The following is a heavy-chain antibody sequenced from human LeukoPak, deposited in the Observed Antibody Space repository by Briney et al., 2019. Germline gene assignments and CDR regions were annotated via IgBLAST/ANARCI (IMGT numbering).Heavy chain of an antibody. CDR2: INPSGGST. J-gene: IGHJ4*02. D-gene: IGHD3-9*01. CDR1: GYTFTTCY. V-gene: IGHV1-46*01. CDR3: ARGSRPVYNLLTGKRYFDY. Sequence: ASVEVSCKASGYTFTTCYVHWVRQAPGQGLEWMGIINPSGGSTTYAQKFRGRLTMTRDMSTSTVYMELSSLRSEDTAVYYCARGSRPVYNLLTGKRYFDYWGRGTLLTVSS.